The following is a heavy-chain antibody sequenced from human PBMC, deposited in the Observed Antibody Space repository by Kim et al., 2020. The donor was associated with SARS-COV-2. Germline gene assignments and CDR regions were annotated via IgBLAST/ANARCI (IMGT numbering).Heavy chain of an antibody. V-gene: IGHV3-9*01. CDR2: ISWNSGSI. J-gene: IGHJ1*01. CDR3: AKDIWPGMAGTLGYFQH. CDR1: GFTFDDYA. D-gene: IGHD6-19*01. Sequence: GGSLRLSCAASGFTFDDYAMHWVRQAPGKGLEWVSGISWNSGSIGYADSVKGRFTISRDNAKNSLYLQMNSLRAEDTALYYCAKDIWPGMAGTLGYFQHWGQGTLVTVSS.